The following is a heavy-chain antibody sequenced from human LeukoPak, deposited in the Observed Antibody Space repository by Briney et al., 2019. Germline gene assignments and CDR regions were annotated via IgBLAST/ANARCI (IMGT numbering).Heavy chain of an antibody. J-gene: IGHJ4*02. CDR1: GFTFSSYH. Sequence: GGSLRLSCAASGFTFSSYHMNWVRQAPGKGLEWVSYISIFSSTIYYADSVKGRFTISRDDAKNSVYLQRNSLRSEDTAVYYCARTHERDLDNWGQGALVTVSS. V-gene: IGHV3-48*01. CDR2: ISIFSSTI. CDR3: ARTHERDLDN.